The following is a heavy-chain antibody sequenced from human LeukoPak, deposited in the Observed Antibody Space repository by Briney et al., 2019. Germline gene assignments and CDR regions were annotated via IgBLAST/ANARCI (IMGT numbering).Heavy chain of an antibody. J-gene: IGHJ4*02. CDR3: ARVATFSEWLHHDY. V-gene: IGHV1-18*01. CDR1: GYTFTSYG. D-gene: IGHD3-3*01. CDR2: ISAYNGNT. Sequence: GASVKVSCKATGYTFTSYGISWVRQAPGQGLEWMGWISAYNGNTNYAQKLQGRVTMTTDTSTSTAYMELRSLRSDDTAVYYCARVATFSEWLHHDYWGQGTLVTVSS.